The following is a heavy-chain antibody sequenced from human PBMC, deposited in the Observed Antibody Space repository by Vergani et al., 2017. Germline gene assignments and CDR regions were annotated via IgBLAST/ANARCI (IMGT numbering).Heavy chain of an antibody. D-gene: IGHD2-15*01. Sequence: QVQLQQWGAGLLKPSETLSLTCAVYGGSFSGYYWSWIRQPPGKGLEWSGEINHSGSTNYNPSLKSRVTISVDTYKNQFSRKLSYVTAADPAVYYCARELCSGGSCLFDYWGQGTLVTVSS. CDR1: GGSFSGYY. CDR3: ARELCSGGSCLFDY. J-gene: IGHJ4*02. V-gene: IGHV4-34*01. CDR2: INHSGST.